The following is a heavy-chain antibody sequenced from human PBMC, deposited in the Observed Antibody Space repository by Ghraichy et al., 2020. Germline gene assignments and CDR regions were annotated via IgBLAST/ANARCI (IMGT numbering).Heavy chain of an antibody. CDR1: GFTLSSYG. CDR3: AKDWSPSQ. V-gene: IGHV3-30*18. J-gene: IGHJ4*02. CDR2: ISYDGSNK. Sequence: SCAASGFTLSSYGIHWVRQAPGKGLEWVAVISYDGSNKYYADSVKGRFSISRDNFKNTLYLQMNSLRAEDTAVYYCAKDWSPSQWGQGTLVTVSS.